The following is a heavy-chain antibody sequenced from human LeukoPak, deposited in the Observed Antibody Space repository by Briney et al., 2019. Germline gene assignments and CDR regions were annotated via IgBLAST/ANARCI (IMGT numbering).Heavy chain of an antibody. J-gene: IGHJ4*02. V-gene: IGHV3-66*02. CDR1: GFTFSSYG. D-gene: IGHD6-6*01. Sequence: GGSLRLSCAASGFTFSSYGMSWVRQAPGKGLEWVSVISSGGSTYYADSVKGRFTISRDNSKNTLYLQMNSLRAEDTAVYYCARDPSNPTAFDYWGQGTLVTVSS. CDR3: ARDPSNPTAFDY. CDR2: ISSGGST.